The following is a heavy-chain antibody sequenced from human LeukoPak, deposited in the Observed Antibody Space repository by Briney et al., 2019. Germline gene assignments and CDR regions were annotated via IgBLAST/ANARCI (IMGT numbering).Heavy chain of an antibody. CDR1: GFTFSSYG. CDR3: AKARYCSSTSCRAPSAFDI. Sequence: GGSLRLSCAASGFTFSSYGMHWVRQAPGKGLEWVAVISYDGSNKYYADSVKGRFTISRDNSKNTLYLQMNRLRAEDTAVYYCAKARYCSSTSCRAPSAFDIWGQGTMVTVSS. V-gene: IGHV3-30*18. J-gene: IGHJ3*02. CDR2: ISYDGSNK. D-gene: IGHD2-2*01.